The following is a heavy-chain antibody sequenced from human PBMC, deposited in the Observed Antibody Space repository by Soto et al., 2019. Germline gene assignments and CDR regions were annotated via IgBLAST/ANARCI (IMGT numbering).Heavy chain of an antibody. CDR1: GGAITSYY. V-gene: IGHV4-59*01. J-gene: IGHJ5*02. CDR3: ARDLYPGLSWFDP. D-gene: IGHD3-16*02. CDR2: ISYTGGT. Sequence: SETLSLTCNVSGGAITSYYWTWIRQPPGKGLELIGHISYTGGTTSSPSFRSRVSMSIDTSKSQVFLRLSSVTAADTAVYYCARDLYPGLSWFDPWGQGTLVTVSS.